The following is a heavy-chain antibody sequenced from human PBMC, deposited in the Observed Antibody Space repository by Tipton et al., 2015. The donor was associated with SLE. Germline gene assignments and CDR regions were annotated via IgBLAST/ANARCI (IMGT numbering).Heavy chain of an antibody. J-gene: IGHJ4*02. V-gene: IGHV3-9*01. CDR3: AKGEGYSSSPTNY. Sequence: SLRLSCAAAGFTFDDYAMHWVRQAPGKGLEWVSGISWNSGSIGYADSVEGRFTISRDNAKNSLYLQMNSLRAEDTALYYCAKGEGYSSSPTNYWGQGTLVTVSS. D-gene: IGHD6-13*01. CDR1: GFTFDDYA. CDR2: ISWNSGSI.